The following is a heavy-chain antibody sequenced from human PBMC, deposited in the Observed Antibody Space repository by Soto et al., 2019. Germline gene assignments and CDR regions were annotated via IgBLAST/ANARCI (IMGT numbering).Heavy chain of an antibody. J-gene: IGHJ6*02. CDR2: IYSDGST. CDR1: VFSVSNNY. D-gene: IGHD6-6*01. V-gene: IGHV3-53*01. Sequence: GGSLRLCCVASVFSVSNNYMSWVRQAPGKGLEWVSVIYSDGSTYYADSVKGRFTISRDNSRNTVYLQTNSLRAEDTAVYYCARGGGVAVRPHYYYYGMDVWGQGTTVTVSS. CDR3: ARGGGVAVRPHYYYYGMDV.